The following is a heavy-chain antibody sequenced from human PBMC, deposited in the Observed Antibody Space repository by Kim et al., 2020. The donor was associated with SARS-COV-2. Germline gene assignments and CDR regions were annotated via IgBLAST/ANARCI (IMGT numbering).Heavy chain of an antibody. CDR2: ISGRDGHT. CDR3: AKGESYYFGSGSPGY. V-gene: IGHV3-23*01. Sequence: GGSLRLSCAASGFTFSSYAMSWVRQAPGKGLEWVSVISGRDGHTYYADSVKGRFTISRDNSKNTLFLQMNNLRAEDTAIYYCAKGESYYFGSGSPGYWGQGALVTVSS. CDR1: GFTFSSYA. J-gene: IGHJ4*02. D-gene: IGHD3-10*01.